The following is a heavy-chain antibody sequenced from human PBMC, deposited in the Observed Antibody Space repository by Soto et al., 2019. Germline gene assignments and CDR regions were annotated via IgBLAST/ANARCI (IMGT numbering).Heavy chain of an antibody. CDR1: GYTFSSYG. CDR3: ARSQGGTPKTYGSGSNDY. D-gene: IGHD3-10*01. V-gene: IGHV1-18*01. Sequence: QVQLVQSGAEVEKPGASVKVSCKASGYTFSSYGISWVRQAPGQGLEWMGWISTYNGNTNYAQKLQGRVTMTTDTXTXTXVMELRSLRSDDTAVYYCARSQGGTPKTYGSGSNDYWGQGTLVTVSS. CDR2: ISTYNGNT. J-gene: IGHJ4*02.